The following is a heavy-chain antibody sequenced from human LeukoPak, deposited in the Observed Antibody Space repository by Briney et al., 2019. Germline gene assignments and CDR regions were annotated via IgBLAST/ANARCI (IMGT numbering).Heavy chain of an antibody. Sequence: SETPSLTCTVSGGSISSSSYYWGWIRQPPGKGLEWIGSIYYSGSTYYNPSLKSRVTISVDTSKNQFSLKLSSVTAADTAVYYCARDQLEPGIAVLWGQGTLVTVSS. D-gene: IGHD6-19*01. V-gene: IGHV4-39*07. CDR2: IYYSGST. CDR3: ARDQLEPGIAVL. CDR1: GGSISSSSYY. J-gene: IGHJ4*02.